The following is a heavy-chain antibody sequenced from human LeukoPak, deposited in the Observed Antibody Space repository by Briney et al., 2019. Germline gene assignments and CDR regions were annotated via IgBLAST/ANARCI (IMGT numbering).Heavy chain of an antibody. CDR2: IYYSGST. D-gene: IGHD2-8*01. CDR3: ARGRMGWFDP. J-gene: IGHJ5*02. V-gene: IGHV4-59*01. CDR1: GGSISSYY. Sequence: PSGTLSLTCTVSGGSISSYYWSWIRQPPGKGLEWIGYIYYSGSTNYNPSLKSRVTISVDTSKNQFSLKLSSVTAADTAVYYCARGRMGWFDPWGQGTLVTVSS.